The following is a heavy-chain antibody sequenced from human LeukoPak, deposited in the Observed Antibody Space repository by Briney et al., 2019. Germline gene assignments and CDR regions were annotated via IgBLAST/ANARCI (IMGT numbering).Heavy chain of an antibody. Sequence: GRSPRLSCAASGFTFSSYAMHWVRQAPGKGLEWVAVISYDGSNKYYADSVKGRFTISRDNSKNTLYLQMNSLRAEDTAVYYCASSPIAVAAPRYFDYWGQGTLVTVSS. J-gene: IGHJ4*02. V-gene: IGHV3-30-3*01. CDR3: ASSPIAVAAPRYFDY. D-gene: IGHD6-19*01. CDR2: ISYDGSNK. CDR1: GFTFSSYA.